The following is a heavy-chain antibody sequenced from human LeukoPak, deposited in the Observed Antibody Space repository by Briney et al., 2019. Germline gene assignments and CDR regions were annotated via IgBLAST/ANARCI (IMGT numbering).Heavy chain of an antibody. D-gene: IGHD3-10*01. CDR2: ISAYNGNT. J-gene: IGHJ6*03. CDR3: ARQYGSGSYYTHYYYYYYMDV. CDR1: GYTFTGYY. Sequence: ASVKVSCKASGYTFTGYYMHWVRQAPGQGLEWMGWISAYNGNTNYAQKLQGRVTMTTDTSTSTAYMELRSLRSDDTAVYYCARQYGSGSYYTHYYYYYYMDVWGKGTTVTISS. V-gene: IGHV1-18*04.